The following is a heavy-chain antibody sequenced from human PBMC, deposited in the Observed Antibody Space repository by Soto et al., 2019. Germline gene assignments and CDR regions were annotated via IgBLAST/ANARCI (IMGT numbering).Heavy chain of an antibody. CDR1: GFTFDDYT. CDR3: AKDFRDIVATTPIPLYYYYGMDV. D-gene: IGHD5-12*01. J-gene: IGHJ6*02. Sequence: PGGSLRLSCAASGFTFDDYTMHWVRQAPGKGLEWVSLISWDGGSTYYADSVRGRFTISRDNSKNSLYLQMNSLRTEDTALYYCAKDFRDIVATTPIPLYYYYGMDVWGQGTTVTVSS. V-gene: IGHV3-43*01. CDR2: ISWDGGST.